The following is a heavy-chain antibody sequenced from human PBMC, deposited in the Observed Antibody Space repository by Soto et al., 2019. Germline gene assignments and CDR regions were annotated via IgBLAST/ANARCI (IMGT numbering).Heavy chain of an antibody. D-gene: IGHD6-19*01. CDR3: ARSTNSGWYSPYYYYGMDV. CDR2: IGTAGDT. J-gene: IGHJ6*02. Sequence: GGSLRLSCAASGFTFSSYDMHWVRQATGKGLEWVSAIGTAGDTYYPGSVKGRFTISRENAKNSLYLQINSLRAEDTAVYYGARSTNSGWYSPYYYYGMDVWGQGTTVTVSS. V-gene: IGHV3-13*01. CDR1: GFTFSSYD.